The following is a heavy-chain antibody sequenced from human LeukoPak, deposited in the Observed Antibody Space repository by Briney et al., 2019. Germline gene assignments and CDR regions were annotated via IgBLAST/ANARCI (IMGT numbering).Heavy chain of an antibody. V-gene: IGHV4-34*01. J-gene: IGHJ4*02. CDR2: INHSGST. CDR1: GGSFSSYY. Sequence: SEILSLTCAVYGGSFSSYYWSWIRQPPGKGLEWIGEINHSGSTNYNPSLKSRVTISVDTSKNQFSLKLSSVTAADTAVYYCARGHGDYYFDYWGQGTLVTVSS. D-gene: IGHD4-17*01. CDR3: ARGHGDYYFDY.